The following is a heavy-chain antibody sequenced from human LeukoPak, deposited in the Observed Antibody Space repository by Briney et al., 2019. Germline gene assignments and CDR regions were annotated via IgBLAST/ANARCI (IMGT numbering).Heavy chain of an antibody. Sequence: GGSLRLSCAASESSFSTNWMHWARLTPGKGLEWVAELNEDGSVKYYVDSVKGRFTISRDNARSLLFLQMYNLRSEDTGVYFCANVPRSTVSYWGRGTLVTVSS. V-gene: IGHV3-7*01. CDR3: ANVPRSTVSY. J-gene: IGHJ4*02. CDR1: ESSFSTNW. D-gene: IGHD2-15*01. CDR2: LNEDGSVK.